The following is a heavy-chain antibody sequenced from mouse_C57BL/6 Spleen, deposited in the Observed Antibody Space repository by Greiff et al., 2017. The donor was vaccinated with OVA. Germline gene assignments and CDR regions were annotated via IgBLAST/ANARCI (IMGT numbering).Heavy chain of an antibody. Sequence: QVQLQQSGAELVRPGASVTLSCKASGYTFTDYEMHWVKQTPVHGLEWIGAIDPETGGTAYNQKFKGKAILTADKSSSTAYMELRSLTSEDSAVYYCTRSVIYSGQKGFAYWGQGTLVTVSA. D-gene: IGHD2-1*01. V-gene: IGHV1-15*01. CDR3: TRSVIYSGQKGFAY. CDR2: IDPETGGT. J-gene: IGHJ3*01. CDR1: GYTFTDYE.